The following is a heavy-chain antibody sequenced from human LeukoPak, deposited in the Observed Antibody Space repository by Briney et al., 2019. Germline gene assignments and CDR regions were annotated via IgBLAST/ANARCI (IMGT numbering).Heavy chain of an antibody. J-gene: IGHJ3*02. D-gene: IGHD3-10*01. Sequence: PSETLSLSCTVSGGSIRSYYWSWIRQPPGKGLEWIGYIYYSGSTNHNPSLKSRVTISVDTSKNQFSLKLSSVTAADTAVYYCARAYYYGSGSYAFDIWGQGTMVTVSS. CDR1: GGSIRSYY. CDR2: IYYSGST. CDR3: ARAYYYGSGSYAFDI. V-gene: IGHV4-59*01.